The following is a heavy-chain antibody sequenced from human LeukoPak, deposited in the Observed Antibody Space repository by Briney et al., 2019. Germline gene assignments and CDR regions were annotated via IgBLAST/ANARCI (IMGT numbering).Heavy chain of an antibody. CDR1: GYTFTSYD. CDR2: MNPNSGNT. CDR3: ARGAGVATIRRYYFDY. Sequence: ASVKVSCKASGYTFTSYDINWVRQATGQGLEWMGWMNPNSGNTGYAQKFQGRVTVTGNTSISTAYMELSSLRSEDTAVYYRARGAGVATIRRYYFDYWGQGTLVTVSS. D-gene: IGHD5-12*01. J-gene: IGHJ4*02. V-gene: IGHV1-8*01.